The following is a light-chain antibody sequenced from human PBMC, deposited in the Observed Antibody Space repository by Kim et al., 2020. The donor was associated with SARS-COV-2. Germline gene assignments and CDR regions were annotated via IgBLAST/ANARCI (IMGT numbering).Light chain of an antibody. CDR1: SFNIGNNA. CDR3: AAWDDSLNAVV. CDR2: YDD. V-gene: IGLV1-36*01. J-gene: IGLJ2*01. Sequence: QSVTISCSGSSFNIGNNAVNWYQQLPGKAPKLLIYYDDLLPSGVSDRFSGTKSGTSASLAISGLQSEDEADYYCAAWDDSLNAVVFGGGTQLTVL.